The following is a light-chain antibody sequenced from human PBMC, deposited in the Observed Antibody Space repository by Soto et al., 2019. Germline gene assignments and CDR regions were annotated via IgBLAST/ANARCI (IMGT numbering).Light chain of an antibody. J-gene: IGKJ1*01. CDR1: QSVGSNY. CDR2: GAS. Sequence: EIVLTQSPGTLSLSPGERATLSCRASQSVGSNYLAWYQQKPGQAPRLLIYGASSRATGIPDRFSGGGSGTDFTLTISRLEPEDFAVYYCQHYNSSPLTYGQGTKVEIK. CDR3: QHYNSSPLT. V-gene: IGKV3-20*01.